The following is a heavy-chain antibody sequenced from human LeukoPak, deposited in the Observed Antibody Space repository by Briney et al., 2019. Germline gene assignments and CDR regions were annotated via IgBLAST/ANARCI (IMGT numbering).Heavy chain of an antibody. CDR2: INPSSNAA. CDR3: ARSRELLDFDT. Sequence: AASVKVSCKTSGYTLSHYTIHWVRQAPGQGLEWMGWINPSSNAANYAQRFEGRVSLTRDTSISTADMVLTSLTSDDTGVYYCARSRELLDFDTWGQGTLVSVSS. J-gene: IGHJ4*02. D-gene: IGHD3-10*01. V-gene: IGHV1-2*02. CDR1: GYTLSHYT.